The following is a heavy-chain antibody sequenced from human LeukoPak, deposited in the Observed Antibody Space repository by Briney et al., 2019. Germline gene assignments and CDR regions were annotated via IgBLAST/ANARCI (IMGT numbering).Heavy chain of an antibody. CDR3: GRGDSSGLDY. Sequence: SSETLSLTCTVSGGSVSSGSYYWSWIRQPPGKGLEWIGYIYYSGSTNYNPSLKSRVTISVDTSKNQFSLKLSSVTAADTAVYYCGRGDSSGLDYWGQGTLVTVSS. CDR1: GGSVSSGSYY. J-gene: IGHJ4*02. D-gene: IGHD6-19*01. V-gene: IGHV4-61*01. CDR2: IYYSGST.